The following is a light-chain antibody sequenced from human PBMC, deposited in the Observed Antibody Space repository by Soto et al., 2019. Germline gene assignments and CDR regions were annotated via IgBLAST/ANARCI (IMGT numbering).Light chain of an antibody. CDR3: QQYGSSGVT. J-gene: IGKJ3*01. V-gene: IGKV3-20*01. CDR1: QSVSSSQ. Sequence: EIVLTQSPGTLSLSPGKRATLSCRASQSVSSSQLAWYQQRPGQAPRLLIYGASSRATGIADRFSGSVSGTDLTLTSSRLEPEDFAVYYCQQYGSSGVTFGPGTKVDIK. CDR2: GAS.